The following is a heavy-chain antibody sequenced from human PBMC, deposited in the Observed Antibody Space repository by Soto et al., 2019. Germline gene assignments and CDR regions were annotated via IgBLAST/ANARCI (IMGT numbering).Heavy chain of an antibody. CDR3: TKEELGRDH. CDR1: GSTFRNYG. Sequence: GGSLRLSCAASGSTFRNYGIHWVRQAPGKGLQWVATISFDGSNTHYVDSVQGRFTISRDNSKNTLYLQMNSLRAEDTAIYYCTKEELGRDHWGQGTLVTVSS. D-gene: IGHD1-7*01. V-gene: IGHV3-30*18. CDR2: ISFDGSNT. J-gene: IGHJ5*02.